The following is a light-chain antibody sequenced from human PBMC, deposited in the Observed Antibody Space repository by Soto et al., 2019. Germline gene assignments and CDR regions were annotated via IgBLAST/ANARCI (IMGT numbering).Light chain of an antibody. CDR1: QSISSY. J-gene: IGKJ1*01. CDR3: QQSYSTRWT. CDR2: AAS. V-gene: IGKV1-39*01. Sequence: DIQMTQSPSSLSAYVGDRVTITCRASQSISSYLNWYQQKPGKAPKLLIYAASSLQSGVPSRFSGSGSGTDFTLTISSLQPEDFATYYCQQSYSTRWTFGQGTKVDIK.